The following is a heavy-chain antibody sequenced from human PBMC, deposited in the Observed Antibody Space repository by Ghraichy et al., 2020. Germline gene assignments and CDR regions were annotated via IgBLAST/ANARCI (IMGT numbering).Heavy chain of an antibody. V-gene: IGHV1-18*01. D-gene: IGHD4-11*01. J-gene: IGHJ3*02. CDR1: GYTFTSYG. Sequence: ASVKVSCKASGYTFTSYGISWVRQAPGQGLEWMGWISAYNGNTNYAQKLQGRVTMTTDTSTSTAYMELRSLRSDDTAVYYCARDLAPGYSNSNDAFDIWGQGTMVTVSS. CDR2: ISAYNGNT. CDR3: ARDLAPGYSNSNDAFDI.